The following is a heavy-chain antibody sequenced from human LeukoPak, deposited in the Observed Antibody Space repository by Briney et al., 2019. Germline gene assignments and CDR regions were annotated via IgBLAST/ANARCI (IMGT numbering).Heavy chain of an antibody. J-gene: IGHJ4*02. Sequence: GGSLRLSCAASGFIFSSYWMSWVRQAPGKGLEWVAFIRYDGSNKYYADSVKGRFTISRDNSKNTLYLQMNSLRAEDTAVYYCAKDKFGYGSGSAFDYWGQGTLVTVSS. D-gene: IGHD3-10*01. V-gene: IGHV3-30*02. CDR3: AKDKFGYGSGSAFDY. CDR1: GFIFSSYW. CDR2: IRYDGSNK.